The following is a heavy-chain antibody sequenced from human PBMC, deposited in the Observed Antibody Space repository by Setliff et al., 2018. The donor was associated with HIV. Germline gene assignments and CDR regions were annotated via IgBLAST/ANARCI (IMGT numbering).Heavy chain of an antibody. CDR3: ARGDVYCTNGVCYNQHYYPMDV. CDR1: GGTSASGGHY. CDR2: IFYSGDT. J-gene: IGHJ6*02. Sequence: SETLSLTCNVSGGTSASGGHYWSWIRQHTGKGLEWIGYIFYSGDTSYNPSLKSRLTLSLDMSKNQFSLKVNSVTAADTAVYYCARGDVYCTNGVCYNQHYYPMDVWGQGTTVTV. V-gene: IGHV4-31*03. D-gene: IGHD2-8*01.